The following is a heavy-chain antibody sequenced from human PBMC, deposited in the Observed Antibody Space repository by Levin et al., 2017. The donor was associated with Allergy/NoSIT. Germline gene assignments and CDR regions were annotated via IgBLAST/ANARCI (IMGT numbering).Heavy chain of an antibody. J-gene: IGHJ5*02. V-gene: IGHV4-30-4*01. Sequence: PSETLSLTCTVSGGSISSGDYYWSWIRQPPGKGLEWIGYIYYSGSTYYNPSLKSRVTISVDTSKNQFSLKLSSVTAADTAVYYCARDQVVAAIRWFDPWGQGTLVTVSS. CDR1: GGSISSGDYY. CDR3: ARDQVVAAIRWFDP. D-gene: IGHD2-15*01. CDR2: IYYSGST.